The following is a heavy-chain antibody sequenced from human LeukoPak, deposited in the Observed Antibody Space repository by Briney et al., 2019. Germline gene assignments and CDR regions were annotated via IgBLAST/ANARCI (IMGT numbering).Heavy chain of an antibody. V-gene: IGHV3-NL1*01. CDR1: GFTLSNYG. CDR2: IYSGGST. Sequence: GGSLRLSCAASGFTLSNYGIHWVRQAPGKGLEWVSVIYSGGSTYYADSVKGRFTISRDNSKNTLYLQMNSLRAEDTAVYYCATSYYYYMDVWGKGTTVTVSS. J-gene: IGHJ6*03. CDR3: ATSYYYYMDV.